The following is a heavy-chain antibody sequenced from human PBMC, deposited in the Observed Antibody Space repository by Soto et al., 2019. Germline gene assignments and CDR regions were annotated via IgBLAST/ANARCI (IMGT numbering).Heavy chain of an antibody. V-gene: IGHV3-23*01. CDR1: GFTFSSYA. J-gene: IGHJ5*02. CDR2: ISGSGGST. CDR3: AKGLRNWFDP. D-gene: IGHD4-17*01. Sequence: QSVGSLRLSGAASGFTFSSYAMSWVRQAPGKGLEWVSAISGSGGSTYYADSVKGRFTISRDNSKNTLYLQMNSLRAEDTAVYYCAKGLRNWFDPWGQGTLVTVSS.